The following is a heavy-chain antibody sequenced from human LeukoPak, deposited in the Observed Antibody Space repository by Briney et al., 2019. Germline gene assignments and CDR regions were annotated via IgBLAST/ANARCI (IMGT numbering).Heavy chain of an antibody. D-gene: IGHD2/OR15-2a*01. CDR1: GFTFSSYD. CDR2: ISTRSYTK. CDR3: ARDFSAAFDI. Sequence: PGGSLRLSCAASGFTFSSYDMNRVRQAPGKGLEWVSYISTRSYTKYYADSVKGRFTISRDSAKNSLYLQMNSLRDEDTAVYYCARDFSAAFDIWGQGTMVTVSS. V-gene: IGHV3-48*02. J-gene: IGHJ3*02.